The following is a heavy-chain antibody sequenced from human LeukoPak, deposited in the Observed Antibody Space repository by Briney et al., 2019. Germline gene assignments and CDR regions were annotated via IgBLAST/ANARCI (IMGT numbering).Heavy chain of an antibody. CDR3: VKEVTTIGVPVFDH. Sequence: PGRSLRLSCAASGFTFSTYGMHWVRQAPGKGLEWVATMSYDGTSEYFTDSVKGRFTISRDNSKNMLYLQMDYLRGEDTAVYYCVKEVTTIGVPVFDHWGQGTLVTVSS. CDR2: MSYDGTSE. D-gene: IGHD1/OR15-1a*01. CDR1: GFTFSTYG. V-gene: IGHV3-30*18. J-gene: IGHJ4*02.